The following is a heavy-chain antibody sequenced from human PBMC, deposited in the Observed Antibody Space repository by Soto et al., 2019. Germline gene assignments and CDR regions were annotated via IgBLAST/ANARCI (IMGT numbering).Heavy chain of an antibody. J-gene: IGHJ5*01. CDR1: GYSISGGNY. Sequence: SETLSLTCAVSGYSISGGNYWGWIRQPPGKGLEWLGTTYYGASSYYNPSLRSRITILLDASTNQLSLKLSSVTAADTAVYFCGRVAGSASWYETDSWGQGTLVTVSS. CDR3: GRVAGSASWYETDS. CDR2: TYYGASS. V-gene: IGHV4-38-2*01. D-gene: IGHD6-13*01.